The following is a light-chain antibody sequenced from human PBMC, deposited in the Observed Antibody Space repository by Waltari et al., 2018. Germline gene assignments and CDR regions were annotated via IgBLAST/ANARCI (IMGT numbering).Light chain of an antibody. CDR1: NIGDKS. V-gene: IGLV3-21*01. CDR3: QVWDSNTDPVV. Sequence: YVLTQPPSVSVAPGTTARITCGGNNIGDKSVHWYQQKPGQAPVLVIYYDSDRPSVIPERFSGSNSGNTATLTISRVEAGDEADYYCQVWDSNTDPVVFGGGTKLTVL. J-gene: IGLJ2*01. CDR2: YDS.